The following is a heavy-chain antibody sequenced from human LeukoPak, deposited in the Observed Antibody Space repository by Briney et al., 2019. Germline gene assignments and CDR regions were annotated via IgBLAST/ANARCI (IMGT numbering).Heavy chain of an antibody. CDR1: GFTFSSYA. Sequence: GGSLRLSCAASGFTFSSYAMNWVRQAPGKGLEWVSAITGSGGRTYYADSVKGRFTISRDNSKNTLYLQMNSLRAEDTAVYYCAKIGRVVVIRYYMDVWGKGTTVTVSS. D-gene: IGHD3-22*01. V-gene: IGHV3-23*01. J-gene: IGHJ6*03. CDR2: ITGSGGRT. CDR3: AKIGRVVVIRYYMDV.